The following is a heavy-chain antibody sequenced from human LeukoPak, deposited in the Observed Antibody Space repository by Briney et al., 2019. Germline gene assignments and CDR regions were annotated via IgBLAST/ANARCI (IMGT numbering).Heavy chain of an antibody. CDR3: ARRKYYYKFDP. CDR1: GGSFSGYY. CDR2: INHSGST. D-gene: IGHD3-10*01. V-gene: IGHV4-34*01. J-gene: IGHJ5*02. Sequence: PSETLSLTCAVSGGSFSGYYWSWIRQPPGKGLEWIGEINHSGSTNYNPSLKSRVTISVDTSKNQFSLKLSSVTAADTAVYYCARRKYYYKFDPWGQGTLVTVSS.